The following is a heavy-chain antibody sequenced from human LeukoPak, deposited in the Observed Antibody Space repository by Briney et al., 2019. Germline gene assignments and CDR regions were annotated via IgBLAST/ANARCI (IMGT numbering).Heavy chain of an antibody. Sequence: SETLSLTCTVSGGSISGYYWSWIRQPAGEGLEWIGRIYTSATTNYHPSLTNYNPSLKSRLTMSVDMSKNQFSLKLSSVTAADTAVYYCARVPSWQREDWFDPWGQGTLVTVSS. CDR1: GGSISGYY. J-gene: IGHJ5*02. D-gene: IGHD1-26*01. CDR3: ARVPSWQREDWFDP. CDR2: IYTSATTNYHPSLT. V-gene: IGHV4-4*07.